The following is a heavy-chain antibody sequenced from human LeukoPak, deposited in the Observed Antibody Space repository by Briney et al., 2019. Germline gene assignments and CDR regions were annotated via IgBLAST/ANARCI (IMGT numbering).Heavy chain of an antibody. D-gene: IGHD5-24*01. CDR2: INSDGSST. CDR3: VRAGEMATALFDY. CDR1: GFTFSSYW. Sequence: PGGSLRLSRVASGFTFSSYWMHWVRQAPGKGLVWVSRINSDGSSTSYADSVKGRFTISRDNAKNTLYLQMNSLRAEDTAVYYCVRAGEMATALFDYWGQGTLVTVSS. V-gene: IGHV3-74*01. J-gene: IGHJ4*02.